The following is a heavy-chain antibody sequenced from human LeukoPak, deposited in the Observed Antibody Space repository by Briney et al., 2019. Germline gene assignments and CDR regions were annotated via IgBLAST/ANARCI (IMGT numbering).Heavy chain of an antibody. CDR1: GYSFTSYW. CDR3: ARHVSRVEYSYEDY. D-gene: IGHD5-18*01. V-gene: IGHV5-51*01. Sequence: GESLKISCKGSGYSFTSYWIGWVRQVPGKGLEWMVIIYPGDSDTRYSPSFQGQVTISADKSISTAYLQWSSLKASDTAMYYCARHVSRVEYSYEDYWGQGTLVTVSS. J-gene: IGHJ4*02. CDR2: IYPGDSDT.